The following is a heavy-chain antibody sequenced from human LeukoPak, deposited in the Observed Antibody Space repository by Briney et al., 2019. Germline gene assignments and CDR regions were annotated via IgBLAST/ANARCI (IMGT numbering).Heavy chain of an antibody. Sequence: GGSLRHSCAASGFTFSSYWMSWVGQAPGKGLEWVANIKQDGSEKYYVDSVKGRFTISRDNAKNSLYLQMNSLRAEGTAVYYCARGLTMVRGVLWFDPWGQGTLVTVSS. CDR2: IKQDGSEK. V-gene: IGHV3-7*01. CDR3: ARGLTMVRGVLWFDP. D-gene: IGHD3-10*01. J-gene: IGHJ5*02. CDR1: GFTFSSYW.